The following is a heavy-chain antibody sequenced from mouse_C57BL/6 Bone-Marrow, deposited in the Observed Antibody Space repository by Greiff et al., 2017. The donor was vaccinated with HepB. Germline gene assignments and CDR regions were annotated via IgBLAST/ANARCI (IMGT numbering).Heavy chain of an antibody. CDR3: ARERNYYGRDY. CDR1: GYTFTSYW. V-gene: IGHV1-50*01. J-gene: IGHJ2*01. Sequence: QVQLQQPGAELVKPGASVKLSCKASGYTFTSYWMQWVKQRPGQGLEWIGEIDPSDSYTNYNQKFTGKATLTVDTSSSTAYMQLSSLTSEDSAVYYCARERNYYGRDYWGQGTTLTVSS. CDR2: IDPSDSYT. D-gene: IGHD1-1*01.